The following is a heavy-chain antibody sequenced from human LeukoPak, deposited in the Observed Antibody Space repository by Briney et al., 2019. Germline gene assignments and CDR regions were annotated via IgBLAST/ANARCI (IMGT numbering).Heavy chain of an antibody. Sequence: GGSLRLSCAASGFTFSSYSMNWVRQAPGKGLEWVSSISSSSSYIYYADSVKGRFTISRDNAKNSLYLQMNSLRAEDTAVYYCAREGWLNYYYMDVWGKGTTVTVSS. J-gene: IGHJ6*03. CDR3: AREGWLNYYYMDV. V-gene: IGHV3-21*01. D-gene: IGHD5-18*01. CDR1: GFTFSSYS. CDR2: ISSSSSYI.